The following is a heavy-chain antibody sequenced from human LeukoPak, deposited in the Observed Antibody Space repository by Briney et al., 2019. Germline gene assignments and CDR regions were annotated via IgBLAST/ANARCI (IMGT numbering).Heavy chain of an antibody. CDR3: AKGALIAVAGDNDFDY. CDR1: GGSISSYY. CDR2: IYYSGST. J-gene: IGHJ4*02. Sequence: SETLSLTCTVSGGSISSYYWSWIRQPPGKGLEWIGYIYYSGSTNYNPSLKSRVTISVDTSKNQFSLKLSSVTAADTAVYYCAKGALIAVAGDNDFDYWGQGTLVTVS. V-gene: IGHV4-59*01. D-gene: IGHD6-19*01.